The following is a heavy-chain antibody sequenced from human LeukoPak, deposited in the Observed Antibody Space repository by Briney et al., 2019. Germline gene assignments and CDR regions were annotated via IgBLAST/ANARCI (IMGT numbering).Heavy chain of an antibody. D-gene: IGHD3-9*01. CDR2: ISYDVSNK. Sequence: GGSLRLSCAASGFTFSSFGMHSVRQAPGKGLEWVAVISYDVSNKYYANSMKGRFTISRDSSENTLYLQMNSLRAEDTAVYYCAKDRTVLTGLFDYWGQGTLVTVSS. J-gene: IGHJ4*02. V-gene: IGHV3-30*18. CDR3: AKDRTVLTGLFDY. CDR1: GFTFSSFG.